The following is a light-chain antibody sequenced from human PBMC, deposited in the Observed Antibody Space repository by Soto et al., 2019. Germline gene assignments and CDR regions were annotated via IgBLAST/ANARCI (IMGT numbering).Light chain of an antibody. CDR2: EVV. CDR3: CSYAGSSMFV. CDR1: SSDVGPYNL. Sequence: QAVLTQPASVSGSPGQSITISCTGSSSDVGPYNLVSWYPHHPGKAPKLMISEVVKRPSGVSNRFSGSKSGNTASLTISGLQAEDEADYYCCSYAGSSMFVFGGGTKVTVL. J-gene: IGLJ2*01. V-gene: IGLV2-23*02.